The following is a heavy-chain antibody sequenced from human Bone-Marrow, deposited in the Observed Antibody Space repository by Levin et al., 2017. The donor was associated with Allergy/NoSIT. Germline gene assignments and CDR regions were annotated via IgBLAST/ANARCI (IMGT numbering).Heavy chain of an antibody. CDR1: GFPFSNVW. D-gene: IGHD3-3*01. V-gene: IGHV3-15*01. CDR2: IKSKIDGGTT. Sequence: GGSLRLSCAASGFPFSNVWMSWVRQAPGKGLEWVGRIKSKIDGGTTDYAAPVKGRFTISRDDPKNTHYLQMNSLKSEDTAVYYCTTELRISELEADAFEIWGQGTMVTVSS. J-gene: IGHJ3*02. CDR3: TTELRISELEADAFEI.